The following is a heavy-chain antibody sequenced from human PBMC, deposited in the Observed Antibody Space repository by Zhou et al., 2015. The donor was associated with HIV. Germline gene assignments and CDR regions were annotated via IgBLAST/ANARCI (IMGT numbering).Heavy chain of an antibody. CDR1: GGTFGTYG. CDR3: ARERGGYDSSGYVHGWYFDL. V-gene: IGHV1-69*06. J-gene: IGHJ2*01. CDR2: IIPVFGTA. D-gene: IGHD3-22*01. Sequence: QVQLVQSGAEVKKPGSSVKVSCKASGGTFGTYGLTWVRQAPGQGLEWMGGIIPVFGTAKYAQKFQGRVSITADRSTSIAYMDLRSLRSDDTAVYYCARERGGYDSSGYVHGWYFDLWGPGTLVTVAS.